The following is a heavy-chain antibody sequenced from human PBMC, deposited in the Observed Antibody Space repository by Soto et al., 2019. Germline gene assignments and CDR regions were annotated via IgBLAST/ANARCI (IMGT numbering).Heavy chain of an antibody. J-gene: IGHJ4*02. CDR3: ARQVVDGTVAGSFDC. V-gene: IGHV4-39*01. Sequence: SETLSLTCTVSGGSISSGDYYWVWIRQPPGKGLEWIGSFYYSGSTYYNPSLKSRVTISVDTSENQFSLKLRSVTAADTSVYYCARQVVDGTVAGSFDCPGQATRVTVSS. CDR1: GGSISSGDYY. CDR2: FYYSGST. D-gene: IGHD2-15*01.